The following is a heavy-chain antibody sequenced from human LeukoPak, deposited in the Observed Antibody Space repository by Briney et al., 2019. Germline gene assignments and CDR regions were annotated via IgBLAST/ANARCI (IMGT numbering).Heavy chain of an antibody. J-gene: IGHJ4*02. CDR2: ISGSGGST. CDR1: GFTFSSYA. D-gene: IGHD3-9*01. V-gene: IGHV3-23*01. CDR3: AKEPSYDILTGLDC. Sequence: GGSLRLPCAASGFTFSSYAMSWVRQAPGKGLEWVSAISGSGGSTYYADSVKGRFTISRDNSKNTLYLQMNSLRAEDTAVYYCAKEPSYDILTGLDCWGQGTLVTVSS.